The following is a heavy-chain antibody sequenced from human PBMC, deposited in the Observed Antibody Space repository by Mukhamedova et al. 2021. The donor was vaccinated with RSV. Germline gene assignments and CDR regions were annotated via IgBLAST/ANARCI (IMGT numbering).Heavy chain of an antibody. CDR3: ARAARGSSWPFAY. Sequence: SAYNGNTNYAQKVQGRVTMTTDTSTSTAYMELRSLRSDDTAVYYCARAARGSSWPFAYWGQGTLVTVSS. J-gene: IGHJ4*02. D-gene: IGHD6-13*01. CDR2: SAYNGNT. V-gene: IGHV1-18*01.